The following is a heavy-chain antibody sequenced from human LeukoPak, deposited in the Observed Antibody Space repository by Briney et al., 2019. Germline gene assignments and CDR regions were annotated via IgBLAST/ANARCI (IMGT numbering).Heavy chain of an antibody. D-gene: IGHD3-22*01. CDR2: INPNSGGT. J-gene: IGHJ4*02. Sequence: ASVKVSCKASRYTFTGYYMHWVRQAPGQGLEWMGWINPNSGGTNYAQKFQGRVTMTRDTSISTAYMEWSRRRSDDTAVYYCARRGPDSSGYYYLYDYWGQGTLVTVSS. V-gene: IGHV1-2*02. CDR1: RYTFTGYY. CDR3: ARRGPDSSGYYYLYDY.